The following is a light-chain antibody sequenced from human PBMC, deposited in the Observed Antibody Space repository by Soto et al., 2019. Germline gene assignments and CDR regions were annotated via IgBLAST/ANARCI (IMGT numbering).Light chain of an antibody. Sequence: EIVLTQSPGTLSLSPGERATLSCRASQSVSSSYLAWYQQKPGQAPRLLIYGASSRATGIPDRLSGSGSGTDFTLTISRLEPEDFAVYYCQQYGSSPWTFGQGTKVDNK. V-gene: IGKV3-20*01. CDR3: QQYGSSPWT. CDR2: GAS. CDR1: QSVSSSY. J-gene: IGKJ1*01.